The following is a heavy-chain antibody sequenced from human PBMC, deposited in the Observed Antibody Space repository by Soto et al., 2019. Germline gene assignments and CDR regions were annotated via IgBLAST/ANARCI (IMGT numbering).Heavy chain of an antibody. J-gene: IGHJ1*01. CDR1: GFTFRTSW. Sequence: PGGSLRLSCAASGFTFRTSWMHWVRQAPGQGLVWVARMNSDGSTISYADSVKGRFTISRDNAKNTLFLQMNSLRVEDTALYYCASQLIYGYWGQGTQVTVSS. CDR2: MNSDGSTI. CDR3: ASQLIYGY. V-gene: IGHV3-74*01. D-gene: IGHD1-1*01.